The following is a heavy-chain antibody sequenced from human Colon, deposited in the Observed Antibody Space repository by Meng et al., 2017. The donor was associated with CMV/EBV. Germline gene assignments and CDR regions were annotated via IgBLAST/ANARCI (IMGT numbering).Heavy chain of an antibody. CDR2: ISFSGST. CDR3: ARVRSSSSRYFDY. V-gene: IGHV4-30-4*01. CDR1: GGSISRGYFY. J-gene: IGHJ4*02. Sequence: SGGSISRGYFYWTWIRKPPGKGLEWIGYISFSGSTYYNPSLKSRVTISLDTSKNQFSLKLNSVTAADTAVYFCARVRSSSSRYFDYWGQGTLVTVSS. D-gene: IGHD6-13*01.